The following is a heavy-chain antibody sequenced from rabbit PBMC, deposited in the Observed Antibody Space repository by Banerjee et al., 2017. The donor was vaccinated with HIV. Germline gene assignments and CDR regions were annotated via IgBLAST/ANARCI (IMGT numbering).Heavy chain of an antibody. Sequence: QSLEESGGDLVKPGASLTLTCTASGFSFSSSYYMCWVRQAPGKGLEWIACIYTGDGNTCYASWAKGRFTISKTSSTTVTLQLNSLTAADTATYFCARGGTGYAAHFNLRGPGTLVTVS. J-gene: IGHJ4*01. CDR1: GFSFSSSYY. V-gene: IGHV1S40*01. CDR2: IYTGDGNT. D-gene: IGHD6-1*01. CDR3: ARGGTGYAAHFNL.